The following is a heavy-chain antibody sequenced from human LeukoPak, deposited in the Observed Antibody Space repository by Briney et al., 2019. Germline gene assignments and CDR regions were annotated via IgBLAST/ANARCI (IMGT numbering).Heavy chain of an antibody. CDR1: GFTFSSYG. Sequence: PGRSLRLSCAASGFTFSSYGMHWVRQAPGKGLEWVAVIWYDGSNKYYADSVKGRFTISRDNAKNSLYLQMNTLRAEDTAVYYCARPLSRYYYQTTGDGYWGRGTLVTVSS. J-gene: IGHJ4*02. D-gene: IGHD3-10*01. CDR3: ARPLSRYYYQTTGDGY. CDR2: IWYDGSNK. V-gene: IGHV3-33*01.